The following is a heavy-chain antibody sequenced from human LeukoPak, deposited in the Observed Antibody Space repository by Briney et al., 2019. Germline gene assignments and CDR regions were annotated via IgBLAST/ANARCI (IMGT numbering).Heavy chain of an antibody. D-gene: IGHD3-10*01. CDR2: INPNSGGT. CDR3: ARAPQYYYGSGSYHWFDP. V-gene: IGHV1-2*02. J-gene: IGHJ5*02. CDR1: GYTFTGYY. Sequence: ASVKVSCKASGYTFTGYYMHWVRQAPGQGLEWMGWINPNSGGTNYAQKFQGRVTMTRDTSISTAYMELSRLRSDDTAVYYCARAPQYYYGSGSYHWFDPWGQGTPVTVSS.